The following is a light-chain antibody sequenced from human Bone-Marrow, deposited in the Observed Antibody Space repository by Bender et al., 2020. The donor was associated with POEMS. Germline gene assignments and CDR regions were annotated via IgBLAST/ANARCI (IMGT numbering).Light chain of an antibody. CDR1: DLGDKY. Sequence: YEVTQPPSVSVSPGQTASITCSGDDLGDKYVAWYQQKPGQSPVLVIYQDTKRPSGIPERFSGSNSGNTATLTISGTQAMDEADYYCQAWGTYSVIFGGGTKLTVL. CDR2: QDT. CDR3: QAWGTYSVI. J-gene: IGLJ2*01. V-gene: IGLV3-1*01.